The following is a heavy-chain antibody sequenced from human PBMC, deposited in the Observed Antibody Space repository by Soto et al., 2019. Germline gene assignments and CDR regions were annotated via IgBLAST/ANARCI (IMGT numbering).Heavy chain of an antibody. V-gene: IGHV3-33*01. D-gene: IGHD4-17*01. CDR2: IWYDGSNK. Sequence: QVQLVESGGGVVQPGRSLRLSCAASGFTFSSYGMHWVRQAPGKGLEWVAVIWYDGSNKYYADSVKGRFTISRDNSKNTLYLQMNSLRAEDTAVYYCARDTSEEDYGDYVGDAFDIWGQGTMVTVSS. CDR1: GFTFSSYG. J-gene: IGHJ3*02. CDR3: ARDTSEEDYGDYVGDAFDI.